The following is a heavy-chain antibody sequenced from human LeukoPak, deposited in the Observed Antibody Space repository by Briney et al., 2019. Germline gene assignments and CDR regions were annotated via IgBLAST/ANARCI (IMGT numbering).Heavy chain of an antibody. V-gene: IGHV5-51*01. CDR1: GYSFSIYW. J-gene: IGHJ4*02. CDR3: ATGYNSRWYDY. D-gene: IGHD6-13*01. Sequence: GESLKISCKGPGYSFSIYWIGWVRQMPGKGLEWMGIIYPGDSDTRYSPSFQGQVTISADKSISTAYLQWSSLKASDTAMYYCATGYNSRWYDYWGQGTLVTVSS. CDR2: IYPGDSDT.